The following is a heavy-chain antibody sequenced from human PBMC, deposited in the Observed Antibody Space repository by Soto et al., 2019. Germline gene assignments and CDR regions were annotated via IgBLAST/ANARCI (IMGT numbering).Heavy chain of an antibody. Sequence: QITLKESGPTLVKPTQTLTLTCTFSGFSLSTSGVGVGWIRQPPGKALEWLALIYWDDDKRYSPSLKSRLTIPQDTSQNQVVLTITNVNPVDTATYYCAHVVPAAMFGDRAYGMDVWGQGTTVTVSS. CDR3: AHVVPAAMFGDRAYGMDV. CDR2: IYWDDDK. J-gene: IGHJ6*02. V-gene: IGHV2-5*02. CDR1: GFSLSTSGVG. D-gene: IGHD2-2*01.